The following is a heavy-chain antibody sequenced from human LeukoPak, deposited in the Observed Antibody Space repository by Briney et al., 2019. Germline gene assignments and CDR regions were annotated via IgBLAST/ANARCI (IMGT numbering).Heavy chain of an antibody. CDR3: AKVRAYRSSWTIGYFDY. J-gene: IGHJ4*02. V-gene: IGHV3-23*01. CDR1: GFTFSSYA. D-gene: IGHD6-13*01. CDR2: ISGGGGST. Sequence: GGSLRLSCEASGFTFSSYAMSWARQAPGKGLEWVSGISGGGGSTYYADSVRGRFTISRDNSKNTLYLQMDSLRAEDTAVYYCAKVRAYRSSWTIGYFDYWGQGTLVTVSS.